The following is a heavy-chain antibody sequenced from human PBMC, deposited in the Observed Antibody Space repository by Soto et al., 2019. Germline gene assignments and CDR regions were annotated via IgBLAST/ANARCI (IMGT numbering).Heavy chain of an antibody. CDR3: ARSQGSSTSLEIYYYYYCGMDV. J-gene: IGHJ6*02. V-gene: IGHV1-69*01. CDR1: GGTFSSYA. CDR2: IIPISETT. D-gene: IGHD2-2*01. Sequence: QVQLVQSGAEVKKPGSSVKVSCKASGGTFSSYAISWVRQAPGQGLEWMGGIIPISETTNYAQKFQGRVTITADESKSTAYMELSSLRSEDTAVYYCARSQGSSTSLEIYYYYYCGMDVWGQGTTGTVSS.